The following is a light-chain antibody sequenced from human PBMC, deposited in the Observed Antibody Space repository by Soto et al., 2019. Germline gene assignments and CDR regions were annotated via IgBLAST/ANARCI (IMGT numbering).Light chain of an antibody. CDR1: QDISSY. V-gene: IGKV1-9*01. CDR3: QQLNNYPRT. CDR2: TAS. Sequence: IPMTQSPSSLSASTGDRVTITCRASQDISSYLAWYQIKPGKAPKLLISTASTLQSGVPSRFSGIGSGTEFTLTISSLQPEDFATYYGQQLNNYPRTFGQGTKVDI. J-gene: IGKJ1*01.